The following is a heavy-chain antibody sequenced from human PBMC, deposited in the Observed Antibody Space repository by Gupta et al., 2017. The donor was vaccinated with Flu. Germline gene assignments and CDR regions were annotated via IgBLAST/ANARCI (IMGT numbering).Heavy chain of an antibody. CDR3: AKEAGGTTGFSLRGFFDH. D-gene: IGHD6-13*01. CDR2: ISGGCEHI. Sequence: GKGLELVSTISGGCEHIYYADSVQGRFIISRDNARNTLSLQINGLTAEDSATYYCAKEAGGTTGFSLRGFFDHWGQGALVTVSS. V-gene: IGHV3-23*01. J-gene: IGHJ4*02.